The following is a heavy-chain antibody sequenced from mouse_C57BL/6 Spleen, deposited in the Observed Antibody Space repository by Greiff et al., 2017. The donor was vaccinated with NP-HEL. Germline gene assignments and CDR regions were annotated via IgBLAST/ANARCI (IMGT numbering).Heavy chain of an antibody. Sequence: VQLQQSGAELVRPGASVKLSCTASGFNIKGYYMPWVKQRPEQGLEWIGRLDPEDGDTEYAPKFQGKSTLTADTSSNTAYLQLSSLASEDTAVYYCTRGTTVVATRRWGKGTTVTVSS. V-gene: IGHV14-1*01. CDR3: TRGTTVVATRR. D-gene: IGHD1-1*01. J-gene: IGHJ1*03. CDR2: LDPEDGDT. CDR1: GFNIKGYY.